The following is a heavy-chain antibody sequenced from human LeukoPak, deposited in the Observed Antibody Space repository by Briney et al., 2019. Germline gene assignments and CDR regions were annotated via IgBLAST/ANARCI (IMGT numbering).Heavy chain of an antibody. J-gene: IGHJ4*02. CDR2: ISDSGGST. Sequence: GGSLRLSCAVSGITLSNYGMSWVRQAPGKGLEWVAGISDSGGSTKYADSVKGRFTISRDNPKNTLSLQMNSLRAEDTAVYFCAKRGVVIRVVLVGFHKEAYYFESWGQGALVTVSS. V-gene: IGHV3-23*01. D-gene: IGHD3/OR15-3a*01. CDR1: GITLSNYG. CDR3: AKRGVVIRVVLVGFHKEAYYFES.